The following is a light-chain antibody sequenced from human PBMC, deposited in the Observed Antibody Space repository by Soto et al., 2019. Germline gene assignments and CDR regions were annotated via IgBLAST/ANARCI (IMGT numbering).Light chain of an antibody. J-gene: IGKJ4*01. CDR2: EAS. V-gene: IGKV1-16*01. Sequence: DIQMTQSPSSLSASVGDTVTITCRASQGIGNFLAWFQQKPGKAPTSLISEASSLQSGVPSRFSGSGSGTEFTLTISSLQPEDFATDSCQQYHSYPVTFGGGTKGEFK. CDR3: QQYHSYPVT. CDR1: QGIGNF.